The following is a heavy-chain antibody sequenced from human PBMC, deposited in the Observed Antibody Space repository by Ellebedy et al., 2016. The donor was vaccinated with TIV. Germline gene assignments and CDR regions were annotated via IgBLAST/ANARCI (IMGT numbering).Heavy chain of an antibody. CDR2: ISGSGCST. Sequence: GESLKISCAASGFSFSNYAMSWVRQPPGRGLEWISAISGSGCSTHYADSVKGRFTISRDNSKNTLYLQMNSLRAEDTAVYYCGKGADIVVTVAAPQSYYHYGMDFWGQGTTVTVSS. CDR3: GKGADIVVTVAAPQSYYHYGMDF. J-gene: IGHJ6*02. CDR1: GFSFSNYA. D-gene: IGHD2-15*01. V-gene: IGHV3-23*01.